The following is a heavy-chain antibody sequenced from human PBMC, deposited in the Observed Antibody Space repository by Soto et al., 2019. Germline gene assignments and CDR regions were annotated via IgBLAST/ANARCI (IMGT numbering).Heavy chain of an antibody. CDR1: GFTFSSYG. V-gene: IGHV3-30*18. CDR3: AKDLTSSWPYYYYGMDV. D-gene: IGHD6-13*01. J-gene: IGHJ6*02. CDR2: ISYDGSNK. Sequence: QPGGSLRLSCAASGFTFSSYGMHWVRQAPGKGLEWVAVISYDGSNKYYADSVKGRFTISRDNSKNTLYLQMNSLRAEDTAVYYCAKDLTSSWPYYYYGMDVWGQGTTVTVSS.